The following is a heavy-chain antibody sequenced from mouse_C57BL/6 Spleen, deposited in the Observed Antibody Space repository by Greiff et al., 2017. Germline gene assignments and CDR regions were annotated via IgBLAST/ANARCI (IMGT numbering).Heavy chain of an antibody. CDR1: GYTFTSYT. D-gene: IGHD2-2*01. CDR2: INPSSGYT. Sequence: QVQLQQSGAELARPGASVKMSCKASGYTFTSYTMHWVKQRPGQGLEWIGYINPSSGYTKYNQKFKDKATLTADKSSSTAYMQLSSLTSEDSAVYYCAREDYGYPFAYWGKGTLVTVSA. J-gene: IGHJ3*01. CDR3: AREDYGYPFAY. V-gene: IGHV1-4*01.